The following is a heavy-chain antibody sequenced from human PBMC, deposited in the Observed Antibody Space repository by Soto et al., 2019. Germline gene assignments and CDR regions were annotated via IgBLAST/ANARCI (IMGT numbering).Heavy chain of an antibody. CDR3: ARSPDSSGYYPRWYYYGMDV. J-gene: IGHJ6*02. CDR1: GGSISSYY. CDR2: MYYSGST. D-gene: IGHD3-22*01. Sequence: SETLSLTCTVSGGSISSYYWTWIRQPPGKGLEWIGYMYYSGSTNYNPSLKSRVTISVDTSKNQFSLKLSSVTAADTAVYYCARSPDSSGYYPRWYYYGMDVWGQGTTVTVSS. V-gene: IGHV4-59*12.